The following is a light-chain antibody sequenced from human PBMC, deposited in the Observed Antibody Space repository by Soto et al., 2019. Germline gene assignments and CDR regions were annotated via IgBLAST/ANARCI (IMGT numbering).Light chain of an antibody. Sequence: QSVLTQPPSVSGAPGQRVTISCTGSSANIGAGYDVHWYQQLLGTAPKLLIYGNSNRPSGVPDRFSGSKSGTSASLAITGLQDEDEADYYCQSYDSSLSDSVFGGGTKLTVL. CDR3: QSYDSSLSDSV. CDR2: GNS. V-gene: IGLV1-40*01. J-gene: IGLJ2*01. CDR1: SANIGAGYD.